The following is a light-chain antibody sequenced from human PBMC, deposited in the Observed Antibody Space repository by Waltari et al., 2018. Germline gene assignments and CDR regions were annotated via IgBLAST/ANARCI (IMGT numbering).Light chain of an antibody. J-gene: IGKJ4*01. Sequence: EMVLTQTPATLSLCPGKRATLSCRPSQRVTSISLTWYQQNLGQAPRLLIYGTSSRATAIPDRFSGSGSGTDFTLTISRLEPEDFAVYYCQQYDGEVVTFGGGTKVEI. CDR3: QQYDGEVVT. V-gene: IGKV3-20*01. CDR2: GTS. CDR1: QRVTSIS.